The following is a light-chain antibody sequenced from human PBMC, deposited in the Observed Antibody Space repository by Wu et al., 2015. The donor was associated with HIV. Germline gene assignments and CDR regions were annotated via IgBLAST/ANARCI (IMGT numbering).Light chain of an antibody. V-gene: IGKV3-20*01. CDR1: QSLRANY. CDR3: QQYGGSPPHT. CDR2: DAS. Sequence: EIVLTRSPDTLSLSPGERATLSCRASQSLRANYLAWYQQKPGQPPRLLFYDASSRATGIPDRFSGSGSGTDFTLTIRRLEPEDFAVYYCQQYGGSPPHTFGQGTKLEIK. J-gene: IGKJ2*01.